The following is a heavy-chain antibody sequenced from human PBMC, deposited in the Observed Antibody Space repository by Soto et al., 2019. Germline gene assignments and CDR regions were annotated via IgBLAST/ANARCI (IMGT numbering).Heavy chain of an antibody. V-gene: IGHV4-4*02. D-gene: IGHD3-22*01. J-gene: IGHJ3*02. CDR3: AREPRWYDSSGYPLRNAFDI. Sequence: SETLSLTCAVSGGSISSSNWWSWVRQPPGKGLEWIGEIYHSGSTNYNPSLKSRVTISVDKSKNQFSLKLSSVTAADTAVYYCAREPRWYDSSGYPLRNAFDIWGQGTMVTVSS. CDR2: IYHSGST. CDR1: GGSISSSNW.